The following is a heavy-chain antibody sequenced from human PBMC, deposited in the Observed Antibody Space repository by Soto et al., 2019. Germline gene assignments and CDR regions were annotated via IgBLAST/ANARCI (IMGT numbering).Heavy chain of an antibody. CDR3: ARDLISLTYYYDSSDAFDI. V-gene: IGHV1-18*01. CDR2: ISAYNGNT. CDR1: GYTFTSYG. D-gene: IGHD3-22*01. Sequence: QVQLVQSGAEVKKPGASVKVSCKASGYTFTSYGISWVRQAPGQGLEWMGWISAYNGNTNYAQKLQGRVTMTTDTSTSTAYMELRSLRSDDTAVYYCARDLISLTYYYDSSDAFDIWGQGTMVTVSS. J-gene: IGHJ3*02.